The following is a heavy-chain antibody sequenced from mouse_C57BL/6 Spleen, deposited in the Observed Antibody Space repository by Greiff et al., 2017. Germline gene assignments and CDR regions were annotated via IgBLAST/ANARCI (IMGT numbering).Heavy chain of an antibody. CDR3: ARRPWFAY. V-gene: IGHV1-18*01. CDR2: INPNNGGT. Sequence: EVQVVESGPELVKPGASVKIPCKASGYTFTDYNMDWVKQSHGKSLEWIGDINPNNGGTIYNQKFKGKATLTVDKSSSTAYMELRSLTSEDTAVYYCARRPWFAYWGQGTLVTVSA. CDR1: GYTFTDYN. J-gene: IGHJ3*01.